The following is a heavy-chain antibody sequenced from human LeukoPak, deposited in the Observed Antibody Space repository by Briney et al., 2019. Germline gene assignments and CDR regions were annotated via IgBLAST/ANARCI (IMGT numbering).Heavy chain of an antibody. J-gene: IGHJ4*02. D-gene: IGHD3-22*01. CDR1: GGTISSSSYY. CDR3: ARGRVIVVVRGGEFDY. V-gene: IGHV4-39*07. CDR2: IYYSGST. Sequence: SETPSLTCTVSGGTISSSSYYWGWIRQPPGKGLEWIGSIYYSGSTYYNPSLKSRVTISVDTSKNQFSLKLSSVTAADTAVYYCARGRVIVVVRGGEFDYWGQGTLVTVSS.